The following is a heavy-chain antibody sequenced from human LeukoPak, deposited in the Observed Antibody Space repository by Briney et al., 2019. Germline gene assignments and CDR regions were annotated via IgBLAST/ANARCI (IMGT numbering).Heavy chain of an antibody. J-gene: IGHJ5*02. CDR3: ATSRRVWGVIGDWFDP. V-gene: IGHV1-8*01. CDR2: MNPNSGNT. CDR1: GYTFTSYD. D-gene: IGHD3-10*01. Sequence: GASVKVSCKASGYTFTSYDINWVRQVTGQGLEWMGWMNPNSGNTGYAQKFQGRVTMTRNTSISTAYMELSSLRSEDTAVYYCATSRRVWGVIGDWFDPWGQGTLVTVSS.